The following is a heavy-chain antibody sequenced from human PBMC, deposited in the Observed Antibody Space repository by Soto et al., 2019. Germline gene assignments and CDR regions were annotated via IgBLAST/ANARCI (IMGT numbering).Heavy chain of an antibody. CDR2: IYYSGPT. CDR3: ARYRGMGLFDY. J-gene: IGHJ4*02. D-gene: IGHD2-8*01. V-gene: IGHV4-59*08. Sequence: WTWIRQAPVKGLEWIGNIYYSGPTHYNPSLKSRVTISIDTSKKQFSLKLSSVTAADTAVYYCARYRGMGLFDYWGQGTLVTVSS.